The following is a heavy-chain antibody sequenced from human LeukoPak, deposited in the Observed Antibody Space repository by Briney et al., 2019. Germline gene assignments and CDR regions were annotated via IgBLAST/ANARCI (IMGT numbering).Heavy chain of an antibody. CDR3: ARAYDYYDSSGYYMDV. D-gene: IGHD3-22*01. J-gene: IGHJ6*03. CDR2: INHSGST. CDR1: GGSFSGYY. V-gene: IGHV4-34*01. Sequence: SETLSLNCAVYGGSFSGYYWTWIRQPPGKGLEWIGEINHSGSTNYNPSLKSRVLISVDTSKNQVSLKLSSVTAADTAVYYCARAYDYYDSSGYYMDVWGRGTTVTVSS.